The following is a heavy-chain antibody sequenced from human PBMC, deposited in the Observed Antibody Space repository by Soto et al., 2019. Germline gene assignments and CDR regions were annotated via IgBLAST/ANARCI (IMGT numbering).Heavy chain of an antibody. J-gene: IGHJ4*02. CDR2: ISPKSGGT. CDR3: ARPPGYISDWYYFDL. CDR1: GYTFIDYY. Sequence: QVQLVQSGAEVKKPGASVKVSCEASGYTFIDYYMHWVRQAPGQGFEWMGRISPKSGGTNNAQKFQGMVTMTGNTSLNTAYMELSSLMSEDTAVYYCARPPGYISDWYYFDLWGQGTLVTVSS. D-gene: IGHD6-19*01. V-gene: IGHV1-2*02.